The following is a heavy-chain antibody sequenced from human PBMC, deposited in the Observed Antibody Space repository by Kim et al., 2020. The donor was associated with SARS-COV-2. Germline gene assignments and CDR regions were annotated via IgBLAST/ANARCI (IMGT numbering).Heavy chain of an antibody. CDR2: IIPIFGTA. D-gene: IGHD3-10*01. CDR3: ARGGYGSGSYYHYYYYGMDV. J-gene: IGHJ6*02. CDR1: GGTFSSYA. Sequence: SVKVSCKASGGTFSSYAISWVRQAPGQGLEWMGGIIPIFGTANYAQKFQGRVTITADESTSTAYMELSSLRSEDTAVYYCARGGYGSGSYYHYYYYGMDVWGQGTTVTVSS. V-gene: IGHV1-69*13.